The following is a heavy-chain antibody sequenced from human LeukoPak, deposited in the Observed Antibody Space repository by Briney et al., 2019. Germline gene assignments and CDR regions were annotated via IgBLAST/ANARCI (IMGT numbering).Heavy chain of an antibody. D-gene: IGHD3-22*01. CDR3: ARVLLGYYDSSGYPDY. V-gene: IGHV1-8*01. CDR1: GYTFTIYD. J-gene: IGHJ4*02. Sequence: ASVKVSCKASGYTFTIYDINWVRQATGQGLEWMGWMNPNSGNTGYAQKFQGRVTMTRNTSISTAYMELSSLRSEDTAVYYCARVLLGYYDSSGYPDYWGQGTLVTVSS. CDR2: MNPNSGNT.